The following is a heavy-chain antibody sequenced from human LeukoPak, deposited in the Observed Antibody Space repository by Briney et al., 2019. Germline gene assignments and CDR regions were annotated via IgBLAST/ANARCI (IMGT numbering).Heavy chain of an antibody. CDR2: ISAYNGNT. CDR3: AREAMIPWGAFDI. J-gene: IGHJ3*02. V-gene: IGHV1-18*01. CDR1: GYTFTSYG. D-gene: IGHD3-22*01. Sequence: ASVTVSFKSSGYTFTSYGISWVRQAPGQGLEWMGWISAYNGNTNYAQKLQGRVTMTTDTSTSTAYMELRSLRSDDTAVYYCAREAMIPWGAFDIWGQGTMVTVSS.